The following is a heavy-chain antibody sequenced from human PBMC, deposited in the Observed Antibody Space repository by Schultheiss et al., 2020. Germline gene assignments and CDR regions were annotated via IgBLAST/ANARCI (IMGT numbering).Heavy chain of an antibody. CDR1: DGSIASYY. CDR3: ARSTSLGYCSGASCSPTSFQH. Sequence: SETLSLTYTVSDGSIASYYWSWIRQPPGKGLEWIGYIYYSGSTNYNPSLKSRVTLSVDRSKNQFSLKLSSVTAADTAMYYCARSTSLGYCSGASCSPTSFQHWGQGTLVTVSS. J-gene: IGHJ1*01. CDR2: IYYSGST. D-gene: IGHD2-15*01. V-gene: IGHV4-59*01.